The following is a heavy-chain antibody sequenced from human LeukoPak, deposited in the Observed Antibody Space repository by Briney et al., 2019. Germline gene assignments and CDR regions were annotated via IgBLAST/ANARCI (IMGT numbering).Heavy chain of an antibody. V-gene: IGHV4-39*07. CDR3: ARRGGTAATLDY. J-gene: IGHJ4*02. CDR2: IYYSGST. CDR1: GGSISSSSYY. D-gene: IGHD1-14*01. Sequence: SETLSLTCTVSGGSISSSSYYWGWLRQPPGTGLEWIGSIYYSGSTYYNPSLKSRVTISVDTSKNQFSLKLSSVTAADTAVYYCARRGGTAATLDYWGQGTLVTVSS.